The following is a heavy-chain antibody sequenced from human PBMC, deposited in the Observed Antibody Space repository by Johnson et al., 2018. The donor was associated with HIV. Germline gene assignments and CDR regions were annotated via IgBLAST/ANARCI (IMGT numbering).Heavy chain of an antibody. CDR2: ISYDGSNK. CDR1: GFTFSSYA. CDR3: AETPGIAAAGTGYAFDI. D-gene: IGHD6-13*01. V-gene: IGHV3-30*04. J-gene: IGHJ3*02. Sequence: QMQLVESGGGVVQPGRSLRLSCAASGFTFSSYAMHWVRQAPGKGLEWVALISYDGSNKYYADSVKGRFTISRDNSKNTLYLQMNSLRAEDTAVYYCAETPGIAAAGTGYAFDIWGKGTMVTVSS.